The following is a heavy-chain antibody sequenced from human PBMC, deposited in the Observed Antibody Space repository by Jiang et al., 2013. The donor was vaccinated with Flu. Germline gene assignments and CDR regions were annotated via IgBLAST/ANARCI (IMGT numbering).Heavy chain of an antibody. J-gene: IGHJ4*02. Sequence: GSGLVKPSGTLSLTCSVSGASITTSYWSWIRQPPGKGLEWIGYIHNSGSTDYNPSLKSRVTISVDPSKNQFSLKLTSVTAADTAVYYCARRGLYGYNYPAFDYWGQGTLVTVSS. CDR2: IHNSGST. V-gene: IGHV4-59*01. CDR1: GASITTSY. D-gene: IGHD5-24*01. CDR3: ARRGLYGYNYPAFDY.